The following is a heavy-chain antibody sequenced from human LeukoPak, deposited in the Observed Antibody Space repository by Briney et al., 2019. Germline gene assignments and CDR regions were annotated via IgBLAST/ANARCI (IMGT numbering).Heavy chain of an antibody. V-gene: IGHV1-3*01. D-gene: IGHD4-23*01. CDR1: EYSFTSYS. CDR3: ARVDTVVIPFFDY. CDR2: INPGNGKT. J-gene: IGHJ4*02. Sequence: ASVKVSCKASEYSFTSYSLHWLRQAPGQRLEWMGWINPGNGKTKYSQKFQDRVTITRDTSATTAYMELRSLRSDDTAVYYCARVDTVVIPFFDYWGQGTLVTVSS.